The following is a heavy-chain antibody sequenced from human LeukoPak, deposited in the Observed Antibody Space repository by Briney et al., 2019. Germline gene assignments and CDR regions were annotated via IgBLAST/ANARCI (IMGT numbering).Heavy chain of an antibody. CDR1: GGSISSYY. J-gene: IGHJ4*02. V-gene: IGHV4-59*01. Sequence: PSETLSLTCTVSGGSISSYYWSWIRQPPGKGLEWIGYIYYSGTTSYSPSLKSRVTISVDTSKNQFSLKLNSVTAADTAMYYRARAKNRLGIRSQFDYWGQGTLVTVSS. D-gene: IGHD7-27*01. CDR2: IYYSGTT. CDR3: ARAKNRLGIRSQFDY.